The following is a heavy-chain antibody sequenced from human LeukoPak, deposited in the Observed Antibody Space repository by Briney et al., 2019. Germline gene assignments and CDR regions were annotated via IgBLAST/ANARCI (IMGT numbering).Heavy chain of an antibody. J-gene: IGHJ3*02. CDR2: IYTSGST. D-gene: IGHD3-9*01. V-gene: IGHV4-4*09. CDR1: GGSISSYY. Sequence: SETLSLTCTVSGGSISSYYWSWIRQPPGKGLEWIGYIYTSGSTNYNPSLKSRVTISVDTSKNQFFLKLSSVTAADTAVYYCARHVLRYFRDAFDIWGQGTMVTVSS. CDR3: ARHVLRYFRDAFDI.